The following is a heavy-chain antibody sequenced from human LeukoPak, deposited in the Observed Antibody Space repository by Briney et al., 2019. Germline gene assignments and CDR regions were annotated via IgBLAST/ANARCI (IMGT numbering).Heavy chain of an antibody. Sequence: GGSLRLSCAASGFTFSSYAMSWVRQAPGKGLEWVSAISGSGASTYYADSVKGRFTISRDNSKNTLYLQMDSLRVEDTAVYYCAKDPAVANTARRFQHWGQGTLVTVTS. CDR3: AKDPAVANTARRFQH. J-gene: IGHJ1*01. CDR1: GFTFSSYA. V-gene: IGHV3-23*01. CDR2: ISGSGAST. D-gene: IGHD6-19*01.